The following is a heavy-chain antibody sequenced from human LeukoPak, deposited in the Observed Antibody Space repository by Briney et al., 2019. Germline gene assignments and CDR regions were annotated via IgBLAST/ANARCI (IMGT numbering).Heavy chain of an antibody. V-gene: IGHV4-34*01. CDR2: IYYSGST. D-gene: IGHD1-26*01. Sequence: PSETLSLTCAVYGGSFSGYYWSWIRQPPGKGLEWIGSIYYSGSTYYNPSLKSRVTISVDTSKNQFSLKLSSVTAADTAVYYCARDWGAIPYGMDVWGQGTTVTVSS. J-gene: IGHJ6*02. CDR1: GGSFSGYY. CDR3: ARDWGAIPYGMDV.